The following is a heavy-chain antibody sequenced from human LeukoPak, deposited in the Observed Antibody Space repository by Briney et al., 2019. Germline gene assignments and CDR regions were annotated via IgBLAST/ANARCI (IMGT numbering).Heavy chain of an antibody. CDR2: IIPIFGTA. D-gene: IGHD2-2*01. Sequence: GASATVSCKASGGTFSSYAISWVRQAPGQGLEWMGGIIPIFGTANYAQKFQGRVTITADESTSTAYMELSSLRSEDTAVYYCARAALGYCSSTSCRARTYNWFDPWGQGTLVTVSS. J-gene: IGHJ5*02. CDR1: GGTFSSYA. V-gene: IGHV1-69*13. CDR3: ARAALGYCSSTSCRARTYNWFDP.